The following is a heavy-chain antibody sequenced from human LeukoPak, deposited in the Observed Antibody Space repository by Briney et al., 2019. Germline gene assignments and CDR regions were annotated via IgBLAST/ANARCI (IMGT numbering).Heavy chain of an antibody. CDR1: GGSISSGDYY. V-gene: IGHV4-30-4*01. CDR3: ARAGCSGGSCYPDPYYFDY. Sequence: PSETLSLTCTVSGGSISSGDYYWSWIRQPPGKGLEWLGYIYYSGSTYYNPSLKSRVTISVDTSKNQFSLKLNSVTAADTAVYYCARAGCSGGSCYPDPYYFDYWGQGTLVTVSS. J-gene: IGHJ4*02. D-gene: IGHD2-15*01. CDR2: IYYSGST.